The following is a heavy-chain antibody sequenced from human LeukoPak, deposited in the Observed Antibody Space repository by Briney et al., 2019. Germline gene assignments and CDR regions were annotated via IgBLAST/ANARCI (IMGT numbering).Heavy chain of an antibody. Sequence: ASVKVSCKASGYTFTGYYMHWVRQVPGQGLEWMGWINPNSGGTNYAQKFQGRVTMTRDTSISTAYMELSRLRSDDTAVYYCARVDHVVVPARDFDYWGQGTLVTVSS. CDR1: GYTFTGYY. CDR3: ARVDHVVVPARDFDY. J-gene: IGHJ4*02. CDR2: INPNSGGT. V-gene: IGHV1-2*02. D-gene: IGHD2-2*01.